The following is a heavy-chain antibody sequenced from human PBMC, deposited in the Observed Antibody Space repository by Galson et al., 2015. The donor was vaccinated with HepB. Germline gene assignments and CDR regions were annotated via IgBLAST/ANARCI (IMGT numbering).Heavy chain of an antibody. CDR2: IYYSGST. V-gene: IGHV4-39*01. J-gene: IGHJ3*02. CDR1: GFTVSSNY. Sequence: LRLSCAASGFTVSSNYMSWVRQPPGKGLEWIGSIYYSGSTYYNPSLKSRVTISVDTSKNQFSLKLSSVTAADTAVYYCARHGEQQLFPDRDAFDIWGQGTMVTVSS. D-gene: IGHD6-13*01. CDR3: ARHGEQQLFPDRDAFDI.